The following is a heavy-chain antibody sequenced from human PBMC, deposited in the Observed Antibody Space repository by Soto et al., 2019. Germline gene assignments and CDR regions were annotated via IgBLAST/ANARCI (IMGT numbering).Heavy chain of an antibody. D-gene: IGHD4-17*01. Sequence: QVQLVQSGAEVKKPGASVKVSCKASGYTFTSYDINWVRQATGQGLEWMGWMNPNSGNTGYAQKFKGRVTMTRNTSISTAYMELSSLRSEDTAVYYCARAYPYGYYKDFDYWGQGTLVTVSS. V-gene: IGHV1-8*01. J-gene: IGHJ4*02. CDR1: GYTFTSYD. CDR3: ARAYPYGYYKDFDY. CDR2: MNPNSGNT.